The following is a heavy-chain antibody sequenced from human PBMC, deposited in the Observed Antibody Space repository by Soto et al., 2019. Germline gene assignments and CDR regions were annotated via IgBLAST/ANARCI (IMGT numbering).Heavy chain of an antibody. CDR1: GFTFSDYY. Sequence: PGGSLRLSCAASGFTFSDYYMSWSRQAPGKGLEWVSYISGSGSITHDADSVKGRFTISRDNAKNSLYLQMNSLRAEDTAIYYCARVGSTLAAGTPDYWGQGTLVTVSS. CDR2: ISGSGSIT. CDR3: ARVGSTLAAGTPDY. D-gene: IGHD6-13*01. J-gene: IGHJ4*02. V-gene: IGHV3-11*01.